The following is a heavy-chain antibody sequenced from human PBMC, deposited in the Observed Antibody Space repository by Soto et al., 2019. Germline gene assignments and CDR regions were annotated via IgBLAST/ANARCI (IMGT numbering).Heavy chain of an antibody. CDR2: ITWNSRSL. Sequence: EVQLVESGGGLVQPGRSLRLSCAASGFTFDDYAVHWVRQAPGKGLEWVSGITWNSRSLAYADSVKGRFTISRDNAKNSLSLDMSSLRAEDTGVYYWANGVEGGYDPYSCDCWGQGTLVTVSS. D-gene: IGHD5-12*01. CDR1: GFTFDDYA. J-gene: IGHJ4*02. V-gene: IGHV3-9*01. CDR3: ANGVEGGYDPYSCDC.